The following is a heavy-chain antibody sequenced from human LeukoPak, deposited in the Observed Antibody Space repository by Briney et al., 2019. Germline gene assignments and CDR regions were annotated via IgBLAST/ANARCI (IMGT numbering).Heavy chain of an antibody. CDR2: FSGSGGST. CDR3: AKRGAEVGATVAPGDY. CDR1: GFTFSSYG. J-gene: IGHJ4*02. V-gene: IGHV3-23*01. D-gene: IGHD1-26*01. Sequence: GGSLRLSCAASGFTFSSYGMRWVRQAPGKGLEWVSAFSGSGGSTYYADSVKGRFTISRDNSKNTLYLQMNSLRAEDTAVYYCAKRGAEVGATVAPGDYWGQGTLVTVSS.